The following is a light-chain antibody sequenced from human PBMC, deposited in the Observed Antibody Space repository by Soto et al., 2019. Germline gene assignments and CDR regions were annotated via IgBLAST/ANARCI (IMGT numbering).Light chain of an antibody. CDR2: DVS. Sequence: QSALTQPASVSGSPGQSITISCTGTSSDVGGYNLVSWYQQHPGKAPKLMIYDVSNRPSGVSNRFSGSKSGNTASLTISGLQAEDEADYYCSSYTSSSTLYVVFGGGTKLTVL. J-gene: IGLJ2*01. V-gene: IGLV2-14*01. CDR3: SSYTSSSTLYVV. CDR1: SSDVGGYNL.